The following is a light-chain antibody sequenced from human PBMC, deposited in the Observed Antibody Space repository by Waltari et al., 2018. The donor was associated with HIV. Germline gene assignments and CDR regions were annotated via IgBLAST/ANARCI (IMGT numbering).Light chain of an antibody. V-gene: IGLV1-40*01. CDR1: SSNIGANYS. Sequence: QSVLTQPPSVSAAPGQRITISCTGNSSNIGANYSVHWYQHVPGSAPQPLIYLHHNRPAGVPARCSGSRFGSSASLAITGLRPEDEADYYCQSHDSSLSGSSVFGGGTKLTVL. CDR2: LHH. J-gene: IGLJ2*01. CDR3: QSHDSSLSGSSV.